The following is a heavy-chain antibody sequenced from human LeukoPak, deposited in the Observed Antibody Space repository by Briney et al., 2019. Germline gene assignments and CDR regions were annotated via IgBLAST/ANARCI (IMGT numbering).Heavy chain of an antibody. D-gene: IGHD2/OR15-2a*01. Sequence: GASVKVSCKASGYTFTGYYMHWVRQAPGQGLEWMGWINPDSGVTKYAQRFQGRVTMTRDTSISTVYMELSGLTPDDTAVFYCARGETLLHYWGQGTLVTVSS. CDR2: INPDSGVT. J-gene: IGHJ4*02. V-gene: IGHV1-2*02. CDR3: ARGETLLHY. CDR1: GYTFTGYY.